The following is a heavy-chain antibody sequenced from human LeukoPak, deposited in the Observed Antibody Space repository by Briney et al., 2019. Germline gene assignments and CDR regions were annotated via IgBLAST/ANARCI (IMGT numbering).Heavy chain of an antibody. J-gene: IGHJ5*02. CDR2: IYYSGNT. CDR3: ARDKWSGGGLSQFDP. CDR1: GGSISDYY. V-gene: IGHV4-59*01. Sequence: PSETLSLTCTVSGGSISDYYWSWIRQPPGKGLEWIAYIYYSGNTKVNPSLKSRVTVSVDTSKNQFSLKLASVTAADTAVYYCARDKWSGGGLSQFDPWGLGTLVTVSS. D-gene: IGHD2-15*01.